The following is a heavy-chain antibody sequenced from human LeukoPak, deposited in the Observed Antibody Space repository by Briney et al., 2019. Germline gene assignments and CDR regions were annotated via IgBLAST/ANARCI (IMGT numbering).Heavy chain of an antibody. D-gene: IGHD6-19*01. J-gene: IGHJ4*02. CDR3: ARDPKTFRVDGYSSGWHYRGYYFDY. CDR1: GYTFTGYC. CDR2: INPNSGGT. Sequence: ASVKVSCKASGYTFTGYCMHWVRQAPGQGLEWMGWINPNSGGTNYAQKFQGRVTMTRDTSISTAYMELSRLRSDDTAVYYCARDPKTFRVDGYSSGWHYRGYYFDYWGQGTLVTVSS. V-gene: IGHV1-2*02.